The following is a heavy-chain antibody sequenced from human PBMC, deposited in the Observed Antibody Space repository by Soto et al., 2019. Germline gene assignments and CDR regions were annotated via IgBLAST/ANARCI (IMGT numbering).Heavy chain of an antibody. J-gene: IGHJ6*01. V-gene: IGHV6-1*01. CDR1: GDSVSSNSAA. CDR3: ARDRIKGGYSSGWHEPYYYYGMDV. D-gene: IGHD6-19*01. Sequence: SQTLSLTCAISGDSVSSNSAAWNWIRQSPSRGLEWLGRTYYRSKWYNDYALSVKSRISINPDTSKNQFSLQLNSVTPEDTAVYYCARDRIKGGYSSGWHEPYYYYGMDV. CDR2: TYYRSKWYN.